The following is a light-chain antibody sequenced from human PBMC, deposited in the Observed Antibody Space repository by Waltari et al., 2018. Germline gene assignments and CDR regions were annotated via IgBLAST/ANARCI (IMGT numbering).Light chain of an antibody. V-gene: IGLV1-44*01. CDR1: SSNIGSNI. Sequence: QSVLTQPPSASGAPGQRVTISCSGSSSNIGSNIVNWYQPVPGTTPKLLIYRNERRPSGVPGRFSGSKSGTSASLASSGLRSDDEADYFCASWDDSLNGRWEFGGGTKVTVI. J-gene: IGLJ2*01. CDR2: RNE. CDR3: ASWDDSLNGRWE.